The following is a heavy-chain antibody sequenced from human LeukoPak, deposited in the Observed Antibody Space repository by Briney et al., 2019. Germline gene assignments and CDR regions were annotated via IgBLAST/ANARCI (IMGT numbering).Heavy chain of an antibody. D-gene: IGHD3-22*01. Sequence: GGSLRLSCAASGFTFSSYSMNWVRQAPGKGLEWVSSISTSSSYIYYADSVKGRFTISRDNSKNTLYLQMNSLRAEDTAVYYCAKDFYDSRTVYAFDIWGQGTMVTVSS. CDR3: AKDFYDSRTVYAFDI. CDR2: ISTSSSYI. V-gene: IGHV3-21*04. J-gene: IGHJ3*02. CDR1: GFTFSSYS.